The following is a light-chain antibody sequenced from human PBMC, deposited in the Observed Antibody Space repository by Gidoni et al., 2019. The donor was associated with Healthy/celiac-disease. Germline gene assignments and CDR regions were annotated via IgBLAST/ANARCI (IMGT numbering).Light chain of an antibody. J-gene: IGLJ3*02. CDR1: SRDVGGYNY. CDR2: DVT. CDR3: CSYAGSYKGV. Sequence: QSALTQPRSVSGSPGQSVTISCTGTSRDVGGYNYVSWYQQHPGKAPKLMIYDVTKRPSGVPDRFSGSKSGNTASLTISGLQAEDEADYYCCSYAGSYKGVFGGGTKLTVL. V-gene: IGLV2-11*01.